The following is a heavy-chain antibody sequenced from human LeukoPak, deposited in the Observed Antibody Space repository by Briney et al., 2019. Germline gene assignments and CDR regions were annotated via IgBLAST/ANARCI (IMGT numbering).Heavy chain of an antibody. CDR3: AKSQLVGATYALDI. D-gene: IGHD1-26*01. J-gene: IGHJ3*02. Sequence: TGGSLRLSCAASGFSFSSYAVSWVRQAPGKGLEWVSGIRGSGGSTFYADSVKGRFTISRDNSKNTLNLQMNSLRAEDTAVYYCAKSQLVGATYALDIWGQGTMVTVSS. CDR1: GFSFSSYA. CDR2: IRGSGGST. V-gene: IGHV3-23*01.